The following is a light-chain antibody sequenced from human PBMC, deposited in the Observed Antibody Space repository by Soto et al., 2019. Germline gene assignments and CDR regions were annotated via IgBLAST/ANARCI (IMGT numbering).Light chain of an antibody. CDR3: QTWGTGVV. CDR1: SLHSSYA. V-gene: IGLV4-69*01. J-gene: IGLJ2*01. Sequence: QPVLTQSPSASASLGASVKLTCTLSSLHSSYAIAWHQQQPEKGPRYLMKLNSDGSHSKGDGIPDRFSGSSSGAERYLTIASLQSEDEADYYCQTWGTGVVFGGGTKLTVL. CDR2: LNSDGSH.